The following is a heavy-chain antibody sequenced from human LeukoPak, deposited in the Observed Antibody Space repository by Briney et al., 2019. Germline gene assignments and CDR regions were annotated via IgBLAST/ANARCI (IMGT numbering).Heavy chain of an antibody. D-gene: IGHD3-22*01. CDR2: ISSRGTTI. J-gene: IGHJ4*02. V-gene: IGHV3-48*04. CDR3: ARNHYYDSSGIDY. CDR1: GFTFSSYG. Sequence: GGSLRLSCAASGFTFSSYGMNWVRQAPGKGLEWVSYISSRGTTIYYADSVKGRFTISRDNAKNSLYLQMNSLRAEDTAVYYCARNHYYDSSGIDYWGQGTLVTVSS.